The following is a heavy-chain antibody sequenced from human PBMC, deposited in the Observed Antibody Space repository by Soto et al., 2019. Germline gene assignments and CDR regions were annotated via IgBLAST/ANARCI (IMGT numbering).Heavy chain of an antibody. CDR1: GGSTSSSSYY. V-gene: IGHV4-39*07. CDR2: IYYSGST. D-gene: IGHD2-21*01. CDR3: ARDRVRRDNKPYGMDV. J-gene: IGHJ6*02. Sequence: SETLSLTCTVSGGSTSSSSYYWGWIRQPPGKGLEWIGSIYYSGSTYYNPSLKSRVSISVDTSKNQFSLKLTSVTAADTAIYYCARDRVRRDNKPYGMDVWGQGTTVTVSS.